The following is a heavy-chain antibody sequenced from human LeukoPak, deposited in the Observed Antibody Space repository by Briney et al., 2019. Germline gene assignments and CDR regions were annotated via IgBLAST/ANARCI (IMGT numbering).Heavy chain of an antibody. CDR1: GFTFSSYA. V-gene: IGHV3-30*04. D-gene: IGHD6-13*01. Sequence: PGRSLRLSCAASGFTFSSYAMHWVRQAPGKGLEWVAVISYDGSNKYYADSVKGRFTISRDDSKNTLPLQMNSLRTEDTAVYYCAKDLSSSWALDYWGQGTLVTVSS. CDR3: AKDLSSSWALDY. J-gene: IGHJ4*02. CDR2: ISYDGSNK.